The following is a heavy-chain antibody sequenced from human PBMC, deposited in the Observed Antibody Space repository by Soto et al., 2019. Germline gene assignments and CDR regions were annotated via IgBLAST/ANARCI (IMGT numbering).Heavy chain of an antibody. V-gene: IGHV3-9*01. Sequence: EVQLVESGGGLVQPGRSLRLSCAASGFTFDDYAMHWVRQAPGKGLEWVSGISWNSGSIGYADSAKGRFTISRDNAKXXLXXQMNSLRAEDTALYYCAKDAITMVRGVISYYGMDVWGQGTTVTVS. D-gene: IGHD3-10*01. CDR2: ISWNSGSI. CDR1: GFTFDDYA. CDR3: AKDAITMVRGVISYYGMDV. J-gene: IGHJ6*02.